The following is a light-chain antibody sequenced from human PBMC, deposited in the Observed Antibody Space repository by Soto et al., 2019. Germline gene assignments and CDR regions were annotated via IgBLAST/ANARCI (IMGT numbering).Light chain of an antibody. CDR1: SGDVGGWNY. CDR3: SSYVRTDIPSGVV. J-gene: IGLJ2*01. V-gene: IGLV2-8*01. Sequence: QAALTQPPSASGSPGQSVTISCTGTSGDVGGWNYVSWYQQHPGKAPKLMIFQVNQRPSGVPDRFAGSKSGNTASLTVSGLQAEYEAYYYCSSYVRTDIPSGVVFGGGTKLTVL. CDR2: QVN.